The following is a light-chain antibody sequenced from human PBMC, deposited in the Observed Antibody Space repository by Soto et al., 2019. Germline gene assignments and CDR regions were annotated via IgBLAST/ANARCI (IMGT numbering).Light chain of an antibody. Sequence: EIVMTQSPATLSVSSGERATLSCRASQSVSSNLAWYQQKPGQAPRLLIYGASTRATGIPARFSGSGSGTEFTRTISSLQTEDFAVYYCQQYNNWPRTCGQGTKVEIK. CDR2: GAS. J-gene: IGKJ1*01. V-gene: IGKV3-15*01. CDR1: QSVSSN. CDR3: QQYNNWPRT.